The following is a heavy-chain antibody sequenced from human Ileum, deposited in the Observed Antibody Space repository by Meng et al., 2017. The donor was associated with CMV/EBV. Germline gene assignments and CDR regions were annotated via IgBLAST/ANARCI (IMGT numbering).Heavy chain of an antibody. CDR1: GYTFINHD. CDR3: ARGSGSGGRDWFDP. Sequence: SGYTFINHDIKWVRQATGQGLEWMGWMNSNSGNTGYAQKFQGRVTMTRDTSITTAYMELSDLRSEDAAVYYCARGSGSGGRDWFDPWGQGTLVTVSS. CDR2: MNSNSGNT. D-gene: IGHD3-3*01. V-gene: IGHV1-8*01. J-gene: IGHJ5*02.